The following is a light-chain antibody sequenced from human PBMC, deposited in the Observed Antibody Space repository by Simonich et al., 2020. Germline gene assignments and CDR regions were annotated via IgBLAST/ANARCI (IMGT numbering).Light chain of an antibody. Sequence: DIVMTQSPDSLAVSLCERATINCKSSQRVLYSSNNKNYLAWYQQTPGQPPKLLIYCASTRESGVPDRISGSGSGTDFTLTISSLQAEDVAVYYCQQYYSTPWTFGQGTKVEIK. CDR1: QRVLYSSNNKNY. CDR2: CAS. J-gene: IGKJ1*01. CDR3: QQYYSTPWT. V-gene: IGKV4-1*01.